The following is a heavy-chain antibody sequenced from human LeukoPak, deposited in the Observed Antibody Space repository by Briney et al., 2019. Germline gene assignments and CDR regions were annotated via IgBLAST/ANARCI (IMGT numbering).Heavy chain of an antibody. D-gene: IGHD1-26*01. CDR1: GFTFRRYW. CDR2: INQDGSEK. Sequence: GGSLRLSCAASGFTFRRYWMSWIRQAPGKEPEGVADINQDGSEKYHLQSVRGRFTVSRDNAQNAVFLQMTNLRADDTAVYYCARWKMELQRNAYDFWGQGTVVTVSS. V-gene: IGHV3-7*01. CDR3: ARWKMELQRNAYDF. J-gene: IGHJ3*01.